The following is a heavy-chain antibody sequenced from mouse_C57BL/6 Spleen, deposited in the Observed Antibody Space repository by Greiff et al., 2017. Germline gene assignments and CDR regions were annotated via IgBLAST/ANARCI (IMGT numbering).Heavy chain of an antibody. CDR3: ARGAYVTAVVATRYFDV. J-gene: IGHJ1*03. Sequence: VQLQQPGAELVRPGSSVKLSCKASGYTFTSYWMDWVKQRPGQGLEWIGNIYPSASETHSNQKFKDKATLTVDKSSSTAYMQLSILTSGGSAVYYCARGAYVTAVVATRYFDVWGTGTTVTVSS. D-gene: IGHD1-1*01. V-gene: IGHV1-61*01. CDR2: IYPSASET. CDR1: GYTFTSYW.